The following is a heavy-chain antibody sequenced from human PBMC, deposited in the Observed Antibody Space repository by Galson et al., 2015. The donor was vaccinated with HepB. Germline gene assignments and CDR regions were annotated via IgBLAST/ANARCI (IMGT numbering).Heavy chain of an antibody. CDR3: AREFDIVVVVAATSYYYYYMDV. V-gene: IGHV6-1*01. CDR1: GDSVSSNSAA. CDR2: TYYRSKWYN. Sequence: CAISGDSVSSNSAAWNWIRQSPSRGLEWLGRTYYRSKWYNDYAVSVKSRITINPDTSKNQFSLQLNSVTPEDTAVYYCAREFDIVVVVAATSYYYYYMDVWGKGTTVTVSS. D-gene: IGHD2-15*01. J-gene: IGHJ6*03.